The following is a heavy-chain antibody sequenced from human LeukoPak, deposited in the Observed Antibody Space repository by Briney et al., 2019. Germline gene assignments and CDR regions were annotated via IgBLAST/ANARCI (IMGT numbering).Heavy chain of an antibody. CDR2: IKQDGSEK. Sequence: GGSLRLSCAASGFTFSSYWMSWVRQAPGKGLEWVANIKQDGSEKYYVDSVKGRFTISRDNAKNSPYLQMNSLRAEDTAVYYCARDSPVSVTYYYYYYGMDVWGQGATVTVSS. V-gene: IGHV3-7*01. CDR3: ARDSPVSVTYYYYYYGMDV. CDR1: GFTFSSYW. D-gene: IGHD4-17*01. J-gene: IGHJ6*02.